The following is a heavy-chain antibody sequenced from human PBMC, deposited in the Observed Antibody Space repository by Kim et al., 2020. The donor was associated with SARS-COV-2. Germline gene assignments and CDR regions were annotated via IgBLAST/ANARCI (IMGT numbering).Heavy chain of an antibody. V-gene: IGHV4-59*01. J-gene: IGHJ4*02. D-gene: IGHD6-13*01. CDR3: ARVSFLGDSSSWYGFDY. Sequence: LKSRVTISVDTSKNQFSLELSSVTAADTAVYYCARVSFLGDSSSWYGFDYWGQGTLVTVSS.